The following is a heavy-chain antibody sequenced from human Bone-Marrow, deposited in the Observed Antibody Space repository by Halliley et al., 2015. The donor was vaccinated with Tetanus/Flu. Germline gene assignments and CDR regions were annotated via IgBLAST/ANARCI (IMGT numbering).Heavy chain of an antibody. J-gene: IGHJ4*02. D-gene: IGHD3-22*01. V-gene: IGHV3-72*01. Sequence: SLRLSCAASGFTFSDHHMDWVRQAPGKGLEWIGRSRNKARSYTTVHAASVKDRFTISRDDSKKSLYLQLNSLKTEDTAVYYCTRLYYYGSSGFYPDYWGQGTLVTVSS. CDR3: TRLYYYGSSGFYPDY. CDR1: GFTFSDHH. CDR2: SRNKARSYTT.